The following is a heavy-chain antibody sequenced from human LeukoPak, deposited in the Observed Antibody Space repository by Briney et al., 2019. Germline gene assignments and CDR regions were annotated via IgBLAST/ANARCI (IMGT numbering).Heavy chain of an antibody. J-gene: IGHJ6*02. D-gene: IGHD5-18*01. Sequence: ASVKVSCKASGYTFTSYYIHWVRQAPGQGLEWMGIINPNGGSTSYGQTFQGRVNMNRDTFTNIVYMELSSLRSDDTAVYYRARGTGYFETGMVKYKYYGMDVWGQGATVTVSS. CDR3: ARGTGYFETGMVKYKYYGMDV. CDR1: GYTFTSYY. V-gene: IGHV1-46*01. CDR2: INPNGGST.